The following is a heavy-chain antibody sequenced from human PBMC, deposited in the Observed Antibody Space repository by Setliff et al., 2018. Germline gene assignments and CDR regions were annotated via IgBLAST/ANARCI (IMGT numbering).Heavy chain of an antibody. CDR1: GGSISSGTNY. CDR2: IDPSGNT. Sequence: PSETLSLTCTVSGGSISSGTNYWSWIRQPAGRGLEWIGHIDPSGNTNYHPSLKSRVTISGDTSKNQFSLKLTSVTAADTAVYYCARSLGSGSYYNSRPFYSDRWGQGTLVTVSS. D-gene: IGHD3-10*01. V-gene: IGHV4-61*09. J-gene: IGHJ5*02. CDR3: ARSLGSGSYYNSRPFYSDR.